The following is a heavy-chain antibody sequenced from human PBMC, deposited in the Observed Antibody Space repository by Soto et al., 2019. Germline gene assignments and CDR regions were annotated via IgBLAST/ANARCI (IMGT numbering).Heavy chain of an antibody. CDR1: GYTFTSYG. Sequence: QVQLVQSGAEVKKPGASVKVSCKASGYTFTSYGISWVRQAPGQGLEWMGWISAYNGNTNYAQKRQGKVTMTTDTSTSTAYMELRSLRSDATAVYYCARDSRVLWFGELSRGGMDVWGQGTTVTVSS. D-gene: IGHD3-10*01. J-gene: IGHJ6*02. CDR3: ARDSRVLWFGELSRGGMDV. V-gene: IGHV1-18*01. CDR2: ISAYNGNT.